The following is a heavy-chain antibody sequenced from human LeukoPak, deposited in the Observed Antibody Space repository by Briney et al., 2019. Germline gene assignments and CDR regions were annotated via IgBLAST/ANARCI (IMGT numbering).Heavy chain of an antibody. D-gene: IGHD2-2*01. CDR2: LSGSGGTT. Sequence: GGSLRLSCAASGFTFSNYAMSRVRQAPGKGLEWVSGLSGSGGTTYYPDSVKGRFTISRDNSKNTLDLQMNSLRAEDTAVYYCAKDYVFSSSTCADFFDYWGQGSLVTVSS. V-gene: IGHV3-23*01. J-gene: IGHJ4*02. CDR1: GFTFSNYA. CDR3: AKDYVFSSSTCADFFDY.